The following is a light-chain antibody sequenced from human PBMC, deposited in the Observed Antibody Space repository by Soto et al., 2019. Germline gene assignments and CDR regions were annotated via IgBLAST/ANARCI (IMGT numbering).Light chain of an antibody. CDR3: AAWDVSFVV. Sequence: QSVLTHPPSASGTPGQRVTISCSGSRSNIGTNTVTWYQQLPGMAPKLLIHSNNQRPSGVPDRFSGSKSGTSASLAISGLQSEDEADYYCAAWDVSFVVFGGGTKVTVL. CDR1: RSNIGTNT. CDR2: SNN. J-gene: IGLJ2*01. V-gene: IGLV1-44*01.